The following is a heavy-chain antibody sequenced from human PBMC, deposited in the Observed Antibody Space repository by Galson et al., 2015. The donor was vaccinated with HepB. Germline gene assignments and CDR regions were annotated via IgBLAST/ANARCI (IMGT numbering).Heavy chain of an antibody. Sequence: SLRLSCAASGFTFSSHSMNWVRQAPGKGLEWVSSISSSSSYIYYADSVKGRFTISRDNAKNSLYLQMNSLRAEDTAVYYCAKSGYSSSWWINWGQGTLVTVSS. V-gene: IGHV3-21*01. CDR3: AKSGYSSSWWIN. J-gene: IGHJ4*02. CDR2: ISSSSSYI. D-gene: IGHD6-13*01. CDR1: GFTFSSHS.